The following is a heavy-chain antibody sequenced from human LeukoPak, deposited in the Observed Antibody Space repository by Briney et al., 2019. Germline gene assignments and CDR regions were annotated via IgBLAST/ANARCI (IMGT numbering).Heavy chain of an antibody. J-gene: IGHJ4*02. CDR3: ARASPPYYSGSGSPLGGLFDY. Sequence: SETLSLACTVSGGSISSSSYYWGWIRQPPGKGLEWIVSNYNSGSTNYNPSLKSRVAMSADTSKITFSLKLSSVTATDTAVYYCARASPPYYSGSGSPLGGLFDYWGQGTLVTVSS. CDR2: NYNSGST. CDR1: GGSISSSSYY. D-gene: IGHD3-10*01. V-gene: IGHV4-39*07.